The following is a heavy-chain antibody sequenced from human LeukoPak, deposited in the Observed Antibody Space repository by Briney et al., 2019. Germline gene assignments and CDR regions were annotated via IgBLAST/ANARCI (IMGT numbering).Heavy chain of an antibody. CDR1: GFTFSSYA. V-gene: IGHV3-30*01. Sequence: PGRSLRLSCAASGFTFSSYAMHWVRQAPGKGLEWVAVISYDGSNKYYADSVKGRFTISRDNSKNTLYLQMNSLRAEDRAVYYCARDPAAAYYYDSSGYYFDYWGQGTLVTVSS. D-gene: IGHD3-22*01. J-gene: IGHJ4*02. CDR3: ARDPAAAYYYDSSGYYFDY. CDR2: ISYDGSNK.